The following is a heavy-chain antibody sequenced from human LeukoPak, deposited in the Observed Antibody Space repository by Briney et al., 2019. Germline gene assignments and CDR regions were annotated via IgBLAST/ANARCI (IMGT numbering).Heavy chain of an antibody. CDR1: EYTFTGYY. V-gene: IGHV1-46*01. D-gene: IGHD4-11*01. CDR3: ARVGTTGATADN. J-gene: IGHJ4*02. Sequence: ASVKVSCKTSEYTFTGYYMHWLRQAPGQGPEWMGIINPRGGSTDYAQKFQGRVTMTSDTSTSTVYMELKSLRSEDTAVYFCARVGTTGATADNWGQGTLVTVSS. CDR2: INPRGGST.